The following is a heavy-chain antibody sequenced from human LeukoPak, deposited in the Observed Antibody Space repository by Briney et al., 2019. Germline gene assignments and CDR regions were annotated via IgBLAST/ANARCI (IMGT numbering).Heavy chain of an antibody. CDR3: VRQKGHSSSWWYFDY. D-gene: IGHD6-19*01. CDR2: VNYSGYT. CDR1: TASLNNIGYY. V-gene: IGHV4-39*01. J-gene: IGHJ4*02. Sequence: SETLSLTCTVSTASLNNIGYYWGWIRQPLGEGLEWLGIVNYSGYTYYNPSLRSRVSINVDTAKNQFSLKLSSVTAADTAVYYCVRQKGHSSSWWYFDYWAQGTLVTVSS.